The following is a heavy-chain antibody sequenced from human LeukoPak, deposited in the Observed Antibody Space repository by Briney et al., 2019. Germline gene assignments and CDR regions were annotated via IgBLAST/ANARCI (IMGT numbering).Heavy chain of an antibody. J-gene: IGHJ6*03. D-gene: IGHD2-2*02. Sequence: SETLSLTCTVSGGSISSSSYYWGWIRQPPGRGLEWIGSIYYSGSTYYNPSLKSRVTISVGTSKNQFSLKLSSVTAADTAVYYCASLVYCSSTSCYNYYYYYMDVWGKGTTVTVSS. CDR2: IYYSGST. CDR3: ASLVYCSSTSCYNYYYYYMDV. CDR1: GGSISSSSYY. V-gene: IGHV4-39*01.